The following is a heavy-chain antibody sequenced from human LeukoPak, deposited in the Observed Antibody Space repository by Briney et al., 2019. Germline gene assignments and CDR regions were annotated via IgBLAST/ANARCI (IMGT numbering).Heavy chain of an antibody. CDR1: GGSISSGDYY. CDR3: AREGVVPAAILDY. CDR2: IYYSGST. D-gene: IGHD2-2*01. V-gene: IGHV4-30-4*08. J-gene: IGHJ4*02. Sequence: SETLSLTCTVSGGSISSGDYYWRWIRQPPGTGLEWIGYIYYSGSTYYNPSLKSRVTISVDTSKNQFSLKLSSVTAADTAVYYCAREGVVPAAILDYWGQGTLVTVSS.